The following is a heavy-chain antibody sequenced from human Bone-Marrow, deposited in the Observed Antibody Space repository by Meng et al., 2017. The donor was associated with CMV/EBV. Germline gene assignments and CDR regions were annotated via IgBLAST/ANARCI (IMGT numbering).Heavy chain of an antibody. CDR1: GFTFNTFE. V-gene: IGHV3-48*03. Sequence: GESLKISCAASGFTFNTFEMNWVRQAPGKRPEWISYISRSGVIIYYADSVKGRFTISRDNAKNSLYLQMNSLRAEDTAVYYCARRYGGNSYYYGMDVWGQGTTVTVSS. CDR3: ARRYGGNSYYYGMDV. J-gene: IGHJ6*02. D-gene: IGHD4-23*01. CDR2: ISRSGVII.